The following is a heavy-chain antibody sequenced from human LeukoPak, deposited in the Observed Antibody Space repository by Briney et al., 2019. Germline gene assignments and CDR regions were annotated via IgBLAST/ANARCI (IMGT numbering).Heavy chain of an antibody. CDR2: ISYDGSNK. CDR3: ARDVYGSGSYLYYYYGMDV. D-gene: IGHD3-10*01. Sequence: GGSLRLSCAASGFTFSSYGMHWVRQAPGKGLEWVAVISYDGSNKYHADSVKGRFTISRDNSKNTLYLQMNSLRAEDTAVYYCARDVYGSGSYLYYYYGMDVWGRGTTVTVSS. J-gene: IGHJ6*02. CDR1: GFTFSSYG. V-gene: IGHV3-30*03.